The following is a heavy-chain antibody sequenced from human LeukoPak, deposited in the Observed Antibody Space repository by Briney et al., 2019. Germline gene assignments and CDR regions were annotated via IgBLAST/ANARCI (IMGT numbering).Heavy chain of an antibody. CDR3: ARDLWDSSSCPGD. V-gene: IGHV3-48*01. Sequence: PGGSLRLSCAASGFTFSSYSMNWVRQAPGKGLEWVSYISSSSSTIYYADPVKGRFTISRDNSKNTLYLQMNSLRAEDTAVYYCARDLWDSSSCPGDWGQGTLVTVSS. J-gene: IGHJ4*02. CDR1: GFTFSSYS. CDR2: ISSSSSTI. D-gene: IGHD6-13*01.